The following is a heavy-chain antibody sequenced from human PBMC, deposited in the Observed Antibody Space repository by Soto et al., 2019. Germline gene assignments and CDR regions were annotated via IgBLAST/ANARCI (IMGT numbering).Heavy chain of an antibody. CDR2: IIPIFGTA. Sequence: QVQLVQSGAEVQKPGSSVKVSCKASGGTFSSYAISWVRQAPGQGLEWMGGIIPIFGTANYAQKFQGRVTITADESTSTAYMELSSLRSEDTAVYYCASGDYYDSSRDHPYYFDYWGQGTLVTVSS. CDR3: ASGDYYDSSRDHPYYFDY. J-gene: IGHJ4*02. V-gene: IGHV1-69*01. CDR1: GGTFSSYA. D-gene: IGHD3-22*01.